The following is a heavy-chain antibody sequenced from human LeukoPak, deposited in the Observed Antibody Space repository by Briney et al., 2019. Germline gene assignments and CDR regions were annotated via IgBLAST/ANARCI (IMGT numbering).Heavy chain of an antibody. V-gene: IGHV3-21*04. CDR2: ISSSSSYI. Sequence: PGGSLRLSCAASGFTFSSYSMNWVGQAPGKGLEWVSSISSSSSYIYYADSVKGRFTISRDNSKNTLYLQMNSLRAEDTAVYYCAKDGSLSGSYDYWGQGTLVTVSS. CDR3: AKDGSLSGSYDY. D-gene: IGHD1-26*01. J-gene: IGHJ4*02. CDR1: GFTFSSYS.